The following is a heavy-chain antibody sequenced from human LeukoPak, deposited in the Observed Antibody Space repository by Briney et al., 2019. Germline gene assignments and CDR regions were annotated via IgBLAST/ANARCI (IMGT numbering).Heavy chain of an antibody. CDR3: ARGGYSYGYWFDP. J-gene: IGHJ5*02. CDR2: MYPNSGNT. V-gene: IGHV1-8*01. CDR1: GYTFTSYD. Sequence: ASVKVSCKASGYTFTSYDISWVRQATGQGLEWMGWMYPNSGNTGYAQKFQGRVTMTRNTSISTAYMELSSLRSEDTAVYYCARGGYSYGYWFDPWGQGTLVTVSS. D-gene: IGHD5-18*01.